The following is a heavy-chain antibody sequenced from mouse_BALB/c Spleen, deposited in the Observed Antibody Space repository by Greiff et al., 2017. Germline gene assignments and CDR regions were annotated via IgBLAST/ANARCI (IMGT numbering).Heavy chain of an antibody. CDR2: INPGSSTI. Sequence: EVKLVESGGGLVQPGGSLNLSCAASGFDFSRYWMSWARQAPGKGQEWIGEINPGSSTINYTPSLKDKFIISRDNAKNTLYLQMSKVRSEDTALYYCARRRRDYAMDYWGQGTSVTVSS. CDR3: ARRRRDYAMDY. J-gene: IGHJ4*01. V-gene: IGHV4-2*02. CDR1: GFDFSRYW.